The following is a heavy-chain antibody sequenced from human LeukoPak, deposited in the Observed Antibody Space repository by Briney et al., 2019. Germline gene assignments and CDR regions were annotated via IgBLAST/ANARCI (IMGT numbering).Heavy chain of an antibody. V-gene: IGHV3-30*18. J-gene: IGHJ4*02. CDR2: ISYDGSNK. CDR1: GFTFSSYG. Sequence: AGGSLRLSCAASGFTFSSYGMHWVRQAPGKGLEWVAVISYDGSNKYYADSVKGRFTISRDNSKNTLYLQMNSLRAEDTAVYYCAKERHRYLWSGPYNLYFDYWGQGTLVTVSS. D-gene: IGHD1-14*01. CDR3: AKERHRYLWSGPYNLYFDY.